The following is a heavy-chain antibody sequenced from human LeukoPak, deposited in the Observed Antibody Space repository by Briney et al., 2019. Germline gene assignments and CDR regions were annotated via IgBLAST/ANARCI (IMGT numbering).Heavy chain of an antibody. Sequence: GGSLRLSCAASGYSFSSYGMQWVRQAPGKGLEWVAVIWYDGSKKYYADSVKGRFTISRDDSKNTLYLQMNSLRAEDTAIYYCARDPGTLATYFDYWGPGTLVTVSS. V-gene: IGHV3-33*01. CDR3: ARDPGTLATYFDY. J-gene: IGHJ4*02. D-gene: IGHD6-13*01. CDR2: IWYDGSKK. CDR1: GYSFSSYG.